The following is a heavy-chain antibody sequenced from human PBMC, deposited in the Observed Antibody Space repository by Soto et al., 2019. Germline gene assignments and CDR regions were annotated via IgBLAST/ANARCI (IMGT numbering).Heavy chain of an antibody. CDR3: ARGRGYCSSTSCPRLYYYYYMDA. D-gene: IGHD2-2*01. J-gene: IGHJ6*03. V-gene: IGHV4-34*01. Sequence: SETLSLTCAVYGGSFSGYYWSWIRQPPWKGLEWIGEINHSGSTNYNPSLKSRVTISVDTSKNQFSLKLSSVTAADTAVYYCARGRGYCSSTSCPRLYYYYYMDAWGKGTTVTVSS. CDR1: GGSFSGYY. CDR2: INHSGST.